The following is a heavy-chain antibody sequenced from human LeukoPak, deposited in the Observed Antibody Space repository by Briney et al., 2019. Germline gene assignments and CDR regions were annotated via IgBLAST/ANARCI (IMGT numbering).Heavy chain of an antibody. CDR2: IIPIFGTA. CDR3: ARTLYSGSFHWFDP. CDR1: GGTFSSYA. J-gene: IGHJ5*02. D-gene: IGHD1-26*01. V-gene: IGHV1-69*05. Sequence: SVKVSCKASGGTFSSYAISWVRQAPGQGLEWMGGIIPIFGTANYAQKFQGRVTITTDESTSTAYMELSSLRSEDTAVYYCARTLYSGSFHWFDPWDQGTLVTVSS.